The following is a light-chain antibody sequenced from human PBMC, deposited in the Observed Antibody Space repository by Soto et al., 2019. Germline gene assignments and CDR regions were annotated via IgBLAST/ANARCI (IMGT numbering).Light chain of an antibody. CDR3: SSFASSNTVI. J-gene: IGLJ2*01. V-gene: IGLV2-14*01. Sequence: QSALTQPASVSGSPGQSITISGTGTSSDVGGYNYVSWYQQHPGKAPKLVIYDVSNRPSGVSNRFSGSKSCYTASLTISGLRVEDDADYYCSSFASSNTVIFGGGPKLTVL. CDR1: SSDVGGYNY. CDR2: DVS.